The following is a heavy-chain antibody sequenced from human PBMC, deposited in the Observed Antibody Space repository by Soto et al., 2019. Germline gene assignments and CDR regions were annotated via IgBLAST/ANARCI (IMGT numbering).Heavy chain of an antibody. CDR1: GGSISSGGYY. J-gene: IGHJ2*01. CDR3: ARDSPSSWYFDL. Sequence: QVQLQESGPGLVKPSQTLSLTCTVSGGSISSGGYYWSWIRQHPGKGLEWIGYIYYSGSTYYNPSLKSRVNISVDTSKNQFSLKLSSVTAADTAVYDCARDSPSSWYFDLWGRGTLVTVSS. CDR2: IYYSGST. V-gene: IGHV4-31*03.